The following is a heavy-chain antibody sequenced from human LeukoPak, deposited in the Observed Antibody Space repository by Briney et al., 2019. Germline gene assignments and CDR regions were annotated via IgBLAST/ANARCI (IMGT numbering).Heavy chain of an antibody. Sequence: ASVKVSCKVSGYTLTELSMHWVRQAPGKGLEWMGGFDPEDGETIYAQKFQGRVTMTEGTSTDTAYMELSSLRSEDTAVYYCATPYSSGWLEWLYLLVWGQGTLVTVSS. CDR3: ATPYSSGWLEWLYLLV. J-gene: IGHJ4*02. V-gene: IGHV1-24*01. CDR2: FDPEDGET. CDR1: GYTLTELS. D-gene: IGHD6-19*01.